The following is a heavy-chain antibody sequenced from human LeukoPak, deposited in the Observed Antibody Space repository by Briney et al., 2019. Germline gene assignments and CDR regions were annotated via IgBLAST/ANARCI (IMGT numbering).Heavy chain of an antibody. Sequence: KSSETLSLTCAVYGGSFSGYYWSWIRQPPGKGLEWIGEINHSGSTNYNPSLKSRVTISVDTSKNQFSLKLSSVTAADTAVYYCARGKFRRNWFDPWGRGTLVTVSS. CDR1: GGSFSGYY. CDR2: INHSGST. J-gene: IGHJ5*02. V-gene: IGHV4-34*01. CDR3: ARGKFRRNWFDP.